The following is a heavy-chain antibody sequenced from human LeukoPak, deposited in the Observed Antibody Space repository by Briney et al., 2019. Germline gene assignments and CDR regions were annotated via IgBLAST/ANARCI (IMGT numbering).Heavy chain of an antibody. CDR3: ARPGHDYSSVYYYGMDV. CDR1: GFTFSSYG. J-gene: IGHJ6*02. V-gene: IGHV3-33*01. CDR2: IWYDGSNK. Sequence: GGSLRLSCAASGFTFSSYGMHWVRQAPGKGLEWVAVIWYDGSNKYYADSVKGRFTISRDNSKNTLYLQMSSLRAEDTAVYYCARPGHDYSSVYYYGMDVWGQGTTVTVSS. D-gene: IGHD4-11*01.